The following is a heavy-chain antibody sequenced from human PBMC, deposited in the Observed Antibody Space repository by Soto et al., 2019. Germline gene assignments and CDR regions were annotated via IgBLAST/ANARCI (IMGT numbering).Heavy chain of an antibody. CDR1: GYTVIDYG. Sequence: QVQLVQSGTEVRKPGALVKVSCKASGYTVIDYGFSWVRQAPGQGLEWMGWIVTYNGNTQSAQKIQGRLTMTTDTSTRTAYMELTNLRSDDTAVYYCARGPQSTGWRGKWFDPWGQGTLVTVSS. D-gene: IGHD6-19*01. V-gene: IGHV1-18*01. CDR3: ARGPQSTGWRGKWFDP. CDR2: IVTYNGNT. J-gene: IGHJ5*02.